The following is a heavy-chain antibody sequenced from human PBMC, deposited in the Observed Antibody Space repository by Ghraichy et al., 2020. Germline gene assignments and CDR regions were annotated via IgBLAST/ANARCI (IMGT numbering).Heavy chain of an antibody. CDR2: INPNGGGT. CDR1: GYSFSAYF. Sequence: ASVKVSCRASGYSFSAYFIHWVRQAPGQGFEWMGWINPNGGGTLYAQTFQGRVSMTRDTSVNTAFMEVTTLKSDDTAIYYCTRGVAENGGRFFNLWGKGTLVTVSS. D-gene: IGHD3-16*01. V-gene: IGHV1-2*02. J-gene: IGHJ5*02. CDR3: TRGVAENGGRFFNL.